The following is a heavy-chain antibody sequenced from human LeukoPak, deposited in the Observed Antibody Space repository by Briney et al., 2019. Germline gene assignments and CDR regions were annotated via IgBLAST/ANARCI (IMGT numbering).Heavy chain of an antibody. CDR3: TSYYFDSSGYPRIDY. CDR1: GFTFSGSA. CDR2: IRSKANAYAT. Sequence: GSLTLSCAASGFTFSGSAIHWVRQASGKGLEWVGRIRSKANAYATAYAASVKVRFTISRDDSMDTAYLQMSSLKTEDTAVYFCTSYYFDSSGYPRIDYWGHGTLVTVSS. J-gene: IGHJ4*01. V-gene: IGHV3-73*01. D-gene: IGHD3-22*01.